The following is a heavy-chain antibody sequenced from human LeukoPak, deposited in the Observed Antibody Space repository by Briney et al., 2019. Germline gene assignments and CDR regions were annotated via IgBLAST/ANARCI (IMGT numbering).Heavy chain of an antibody. Sequence: GGSLRLSCAASAFTFSSYAMSWVRQAPGKGLEWVSAISGSGGSTYYADSVKGRFTISRDNSKNTLYLQMNSLRAEDTAVYYCAKAKEMATITGPFDYWGQGTLVTVSS. V-gene: IGHV3-23*01. J-gene: IGHJ4*02. CDR3: AKAKEMATITGPFDY. CDR1: AFTFSSYA. D-gene: IGHD5-12*01. CDR2: ISGSGGST.